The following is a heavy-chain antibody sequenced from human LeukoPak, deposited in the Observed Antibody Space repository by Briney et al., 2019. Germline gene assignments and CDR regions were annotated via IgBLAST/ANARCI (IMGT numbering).Heavy chain of an antibody. J-gene: IGHJ5*02. CDR2: FDPEEGET. Sequence: ASVKVSCKVSGYTLIELPMHWVRQAPGKGLEWMGGFDPEEGETICAQKFQGRVTMTEDTSTDTAYMELSSLRSEDTAVYYCATDRLRTMVRGVLRSLEGFDPWGQGTLVTVSS. V-gene: IGHV1-24*01. D-gene: IGHD3-10*01. CDR1: GYTLIELP. CDR3: ATDRLRTMVRGVLRSLEGFDP.